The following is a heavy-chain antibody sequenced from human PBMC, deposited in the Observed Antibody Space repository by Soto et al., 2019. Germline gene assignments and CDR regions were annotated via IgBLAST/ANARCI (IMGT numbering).Heavy chain of an antibody. CDR1: GYTFTSYY. J-gene: IGHJ5*02. CDR3: GRDAVDFWSGYSPRFAP. CDR2: INPSGGST. Sequence: ASVKVSCKASGYTFTSYYMHWVRQAPGEGLEWMGIINPSGGSTSYAQKFQGRVTMTRDTSTSTVYMELSSLRSEDTAVDYCGRDAVDFWSGYSPRFAPWGQGTLVTV. V-gene: IGHV1-46*01. D-gene: IGHD3-3*01.